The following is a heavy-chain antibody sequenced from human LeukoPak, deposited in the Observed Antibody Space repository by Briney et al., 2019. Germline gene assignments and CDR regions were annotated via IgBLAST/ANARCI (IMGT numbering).Heavy chain of an antibody. V-gene: IGHV4-39*07. D-gene: IGHD3-22*01. CDR1: GGSISSSSYY. CDR3: ASSGYYLAYYYYGMDV. CDR2: IYYSGST. J-gene: IGHJ6*02. Sequence: SETLSLTCTVSGGSISSSSYYWGSIRQPPGKGLEWIGSIYYSGSTYYNPSLKSRVTISVDTSKNQFSLKLSSVTAADTAVYYCASSGYYLAYYYYGMDVWGQGTTVTVSS.